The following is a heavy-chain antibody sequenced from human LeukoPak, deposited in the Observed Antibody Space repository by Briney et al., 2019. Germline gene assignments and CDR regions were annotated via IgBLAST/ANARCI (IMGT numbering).Heavy chain of an antibody. CDR1: GFTFSSYW. D-gene: IGHD6-19*01. CDR2: INSDGSST. V-gene: IGHV3-74*01. J-gene: IGHJ4*02. CDR3: ARVAVPGLYYFDY. Sequence: GGSLRLSCAASGFTFSSYWMHWVRQDPGKGLVWVSRINSDGSSTSYADSVKGRFTISRDNAKNTLYLQMNSLTAEDTAVYYCARVAVPGLYYFDYWGRGTLVRVSS.